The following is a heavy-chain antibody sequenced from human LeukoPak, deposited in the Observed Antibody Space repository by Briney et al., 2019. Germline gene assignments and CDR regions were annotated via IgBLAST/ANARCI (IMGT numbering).Heavy chain of an antibody. D-gene: IGHD3-22*01. Sequence: ASVKVSCKASGYTFTSYGISWVRQAPGQGLEWMGWISAYNGNTNYAQKLQGRVTITADKSTSTAYMELSSLRSEDTAVYYCARASYYYDSSGYYHFDYWGQGTLVTVSS. CDR2: ISAYNGNT. V-gene: IGHV1-18*01. CDR1: GYTFTSYG. J-gene: IGHJ4*02. CDR3: ARASYYYDSSGYYHFDY.